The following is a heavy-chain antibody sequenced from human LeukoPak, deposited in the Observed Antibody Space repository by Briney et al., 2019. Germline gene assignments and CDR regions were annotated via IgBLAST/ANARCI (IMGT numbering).Heavy chain of an antibody. Sequence: QPGGSLRLSCAASGFTFSNYAMTWVRQVPGKGLEWVPGISWNSGSIGYADSVKGRFTISRDNAKNSLYLQMNSLRAEDTALYYCAKANYDFWTNFDYWGQGTLVTVSS. V-gene: IGHV3-9*01. CDR3: AKANYDFWTNFDY. D-gene: IGHD3-3*01. J-gene: IGHJ4*02. CDR2: ISWNSGSI. CDR1: GFTFSNYA.